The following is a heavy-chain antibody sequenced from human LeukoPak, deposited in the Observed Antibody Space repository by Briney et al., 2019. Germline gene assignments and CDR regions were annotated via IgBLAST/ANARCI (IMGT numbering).Heavy chain of an antibody. Sequence: GGSLRLSCAASGFTCSSVEMNWVRQAPGKGLEWVSYISRSGSTIYYADSVKGRFTISRDNAKNSLYLQMNSLRAEDTAVYYCATIGSAYGYGAFDIWGQGTLVTVSS. CDR2: ISRSGSTI. CDR3: ATIGSAYGYGAFDI. D-gene: IGHD5-12*01. V-gene: IGHV3-48*03. CDR1: GFTCSSVE. J-gene: IGHJ3*02.